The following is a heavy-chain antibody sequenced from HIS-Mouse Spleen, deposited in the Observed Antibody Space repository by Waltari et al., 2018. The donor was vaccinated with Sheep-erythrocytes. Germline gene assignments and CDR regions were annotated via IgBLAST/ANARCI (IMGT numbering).Heavy chain of an antibody. CDR2: IIPILGIA. CDR3: AQTGATTPHFDY. V-gene: IGHV1-69*04. J-gene: IGHJ4*02. D-gene: IGHD1-26*01. CDR1: GAAFSSYA. Sequence: QLQLVQSRAEVQKPASSVKVSYKDCGAAFSSYAISCVRQAPGQGLEWMGRIIPILGIANYAQKFQGRVTITADKSTSTAYMELSSLRSEDTAVYYCAQTGATTPHFDYWGQGTLVTVSS.